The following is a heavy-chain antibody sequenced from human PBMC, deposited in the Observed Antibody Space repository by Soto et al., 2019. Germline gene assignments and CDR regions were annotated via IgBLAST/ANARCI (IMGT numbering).Heavy chain of an antibody. CDR3: AKDEGRFLRNFFNYGIDV. Sequence: GGSLRLSCAASGFDFSDHGMHWVRQAPGEGLEWVTVISYDGAAKYYKESVKGRFTTSRDNSKKTLYLQIDSLRVEDTAVYYCAKDEGRFLRNFFNYGIDVWGLGTTVTVSS. CDR1: GFDFSDHG. V-gene: IGHV3-33*03. D-gene: IGHD3-3*01. CDR2: ISYDGAAK. J-gene: IGHJ6*02.